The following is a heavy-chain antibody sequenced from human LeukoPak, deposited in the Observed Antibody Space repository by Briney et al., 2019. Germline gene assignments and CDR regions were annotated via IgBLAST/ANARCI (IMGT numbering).Heavy chain of an antibody. CDR1: GFTFSSYA. CDR2: ISYDGSNK. D-gene: IGHD2-15*01. Sequence: GGSLRLSCAASGFTFSSYAMHWVRQAPGKGLEWVAVISYDGSNKYYADSVKGRFTISRDNSKNTLYLQMNSLRAEDTAVYYCARDQGGARILEAGSGRYYYYGMDVWGQGTTVTVSS. V-gene: IGHV3-30-3*01. J-gene: IGHJ6*02. CDR3: ARDQGGARILEAGSGRYYYYGMDV.